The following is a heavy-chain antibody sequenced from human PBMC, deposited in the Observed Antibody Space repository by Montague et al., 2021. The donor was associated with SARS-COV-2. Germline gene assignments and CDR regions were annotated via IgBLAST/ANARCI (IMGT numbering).Heavy chain of an antibody. CDR3: ARLWDTVYYYYGMDV. V-gene: IGHV4-39*01. CDR2: IHYSEST. CDR1: GGSISSSSYY. D-gene: IGHD1-26*01. Sequence: SETLSLTCAVSGGSISSSSYYWGWIRQPPGKGLEWIGSIHYSESTYYNPSLKSRVSISVDTSKNQFSLKLSSVTAADTAVYYCARLWDTVYYYYGMDVWGQGTTVTVSS. J-gene: IGHJ6*02.